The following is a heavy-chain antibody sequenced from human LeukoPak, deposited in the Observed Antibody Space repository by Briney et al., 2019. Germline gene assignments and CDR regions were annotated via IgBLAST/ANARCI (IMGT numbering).Heavy chain of an antibody. CDR1: GRSMIRHY. J-gene: IGHJ3*02. D-gene: IGHD5-24*01. V-gene: IGHV4-59*11. Sequence: PSDTLSLTCTVSGRSMIRHYWSCIPDPPGEGVEWSGYIYYTGSTKYIPSLKSRVAMSVDTSRNQFSLKLSSVTAADTAVYYCARGRRDGYNPDAFDIWGQGTVVSVSS. CDR3: ARGRRDGYNPDAFDI. CDR2: IYYTGST.